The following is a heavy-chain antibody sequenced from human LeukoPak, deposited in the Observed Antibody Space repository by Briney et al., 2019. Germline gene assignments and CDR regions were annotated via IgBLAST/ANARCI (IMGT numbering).Heavy chain of an antibody. D-gene: IGHD6-13*01. CDR1: GGSFSGYY. V-gene: IGHV4-34*01. CDR3: ARDSIAAAGLGRNWFDP. J-gene: IGHJ5*02. Sequence: SETLSLTCAVYGGSFSGYYWSWIRQPPGKGLEWIGEINHSGSTIYNPSLKSRVTISGDASKSQFSLKLSSVTAADTAVYYCARDSIAAAGLGRNWFDPWGQGTLVTVSS. CDR2: INHSGST.